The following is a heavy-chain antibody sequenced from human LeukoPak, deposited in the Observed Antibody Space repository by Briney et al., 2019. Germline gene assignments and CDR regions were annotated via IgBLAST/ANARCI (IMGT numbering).Heavy chain of an antibody. D-gene: IGHD5-18*01. CDR1: GFTFSDYY. J-gene: IGHJ6*02. CDR2: ISSSSSYT. V-gene: IGHV3-11*06. CDR3: ARDAVYSYGYASHYYGMDV. Sequence: GGPLRLSCAASGFTFSDYYMSWIRQTPGKGLEWVSYISSSSSYTNYADSVKGRFTISRDNAKNSLYLQMNSLRAEDTAVYYCARDAVYSYGYASHYYGMDVWGQGTTVTVSS.